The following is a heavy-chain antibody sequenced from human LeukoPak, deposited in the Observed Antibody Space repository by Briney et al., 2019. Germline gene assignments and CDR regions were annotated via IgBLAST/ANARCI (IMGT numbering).Heavy chain of an antibody. CDR3: ARDPYGSGSQRTIDY. Sequence: SVKVSCKASGGTFSSYAISWVRQAPGQGLEWMGRIIPILGIANYAQKFQGRVTITADKSTSTAYMELSSLRSEDTAVYYCARDPYGSGSQRTIDYWGQGTLVTVSS. CDR2: IIPILGIA. CDR1: GGTFSSYA. D-gene: IGHD3-10*01. J-gene: IGHJ4*02. V-gene: IGHV1-69*04.